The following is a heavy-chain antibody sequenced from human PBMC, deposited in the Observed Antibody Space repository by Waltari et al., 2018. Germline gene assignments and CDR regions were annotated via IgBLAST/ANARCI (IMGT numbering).Heavy chain of an antibody. J-gene: IGHJ3*02. CDR1: GGSFSGYY. CDR3: ARGRLRWYRYAAFDI. Sequence: QVQLQQWGAGLLKPSETLYLTCAVDGGSFSGYYWTWIRRPPGKGLEWIGEINHSGSTNYNPALKSRVTISEDTSKNQFSLKLSSVTAADTAVYYCARGRLRWYRYAAFDIWGQGTMVTVSS. CDR2: INHSGST. V-gene: IGHV4-34*01. D-gene: IGHD4-17*01.